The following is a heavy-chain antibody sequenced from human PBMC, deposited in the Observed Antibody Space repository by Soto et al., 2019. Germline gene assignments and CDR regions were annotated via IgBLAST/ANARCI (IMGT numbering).Heavy chain of an antibody. V-gene: IGHV3-23*01. CDR2: ISDSGRPT. CDR3: AKEARRSSGWYYFDY. D-gene: IGHD6-19*01. CDR1: GFDFSYYA. Sequence: EVQLLDSGGGLVQPGGSLRLSCAASGFDFSYYAMGWVRQAPGKGLAWVSCISDSGRPTYYADSVKGRFTVSRDNSKNTLDLLMNSLRSEDTARYYCAKEARRSSGWYYFDYWCQGSLVTVSS. J-gene: IGHJ4*02.